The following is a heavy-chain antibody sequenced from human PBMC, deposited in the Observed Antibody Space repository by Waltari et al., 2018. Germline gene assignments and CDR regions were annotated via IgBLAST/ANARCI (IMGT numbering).Heavy chain of an antibody. D-gene: IGHD3-22*01. CDR1: GGSISSHY. CDR2: IYYSGST. J-gene: IGHJ2*01. V-gene: IGHV4-59*11. CDR3: ARDLQYYDSSGYFYWYFDL. Sequence: QVQLQESGPGLVKPSGTLSLTCTVSGGSISSHYWSWIRQPPRKGLEWIGYIYYSGSTNYNPSLKSRVTISVDTSKNQFSLKLSSVTAADTAVYYCARDLQYYDSSGYFYWYFDLWGRGTLVTVSS.